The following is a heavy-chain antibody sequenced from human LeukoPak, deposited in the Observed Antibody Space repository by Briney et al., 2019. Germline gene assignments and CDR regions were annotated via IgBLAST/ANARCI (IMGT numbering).Heavy chain of an antibody. V-gene: IGHV6-1*01. D-gene: IGHD5-12*01. CDR1: GDSVSSNSAA. Sequence: SQTLSLTCAISGDSVSSNSAAWNWIRQSPSRGLEWLGRTYYRSKWYNDYAVSVKSRITISPDTSKNQFSLQLNSVTPEDTAVYYCAREGFFPRGYSGYDYCFDSWGQGTLVTVSS. CDR3: AREGFFPRGYSGYDYCFDS. CDR2: TYYRSKWYN. J-gene: IGHJ4*02.